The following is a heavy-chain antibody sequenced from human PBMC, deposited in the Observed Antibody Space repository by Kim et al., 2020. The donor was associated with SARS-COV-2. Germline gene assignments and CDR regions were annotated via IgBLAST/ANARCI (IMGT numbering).Heavy chain of an antibody. CDR1: RYTFTSYA. CDR3: ARDERSTIFGVVISRTYGMDV. V-gene: IGHV7-4-1*02. D-gene: IGHD3-3*01. CDR2: INTNTGNP. Sequence: ASVKVSCKASRYTFTSYALNWVRQAPGQGLEWMGWINTNTGNPTYAQGFTGRFVFSLDTSVSTTYLQISSLKAEDTAVYYCARDERSTIFGVVISRTYGMDVWGQGTTVTVSS. J-gene: IGHJ6*02.